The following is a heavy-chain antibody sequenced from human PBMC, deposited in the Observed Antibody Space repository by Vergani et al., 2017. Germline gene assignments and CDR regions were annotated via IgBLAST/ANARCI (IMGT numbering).Heavy chain of an antibody. CDR3: AKDPGVCCSGGSCYPSDWYCGMDV. D-gene: IGHD2-15*01. Sequence: EVQLLESGGDLVQPGGSLRLSCTASGFIFSTYAMRWVRQAPGKGLEWVSGISASGAPTYYADSVKGRVTISRDNSKNTLYLQMNSLRAEDKAVYYCAKDPGVCCSGGSCYPSDWYCGMDVWGQGTTVTVSS. V-gene: IGHV3-23*01. J-gene: IGHJ6*02. CDR2: ISASGAPT. CDR1: GFIFSTYA.